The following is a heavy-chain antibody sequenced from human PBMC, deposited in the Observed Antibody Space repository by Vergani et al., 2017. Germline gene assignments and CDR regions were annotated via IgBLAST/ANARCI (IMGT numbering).Heavy chain of an antibody. V-gene: IGHV2-26*01. Sequence: QVTLQESGPVLVTPTETLTLTCTVSGFSLSNARLGVSWIRQPPGKALEWLAHVFSNDEKSYNTSLKTRLSISKDSSKSQVVLIMTNMDPVDTATYYCARIHDYGGPLDYWGQGTLVTVSS. CDR2: VFSNDEK. D-gene: IGHD4-23*01. CDR1: GFSLSNARLG. J-gene: IGHJ4*02. CDR3: ARIHDYGGPLDY.